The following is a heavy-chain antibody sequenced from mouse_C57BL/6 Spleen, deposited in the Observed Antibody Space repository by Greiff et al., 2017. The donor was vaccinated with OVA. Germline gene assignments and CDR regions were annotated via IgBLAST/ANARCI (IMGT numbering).Heavy chain of an antibody. D-gene: IGHD1-1*01. V-gene: IGHV5-6*01. CDR2: ISSGGSYT. CDR1: GFTFSSYG. CDR3: ATGGSSYRYFDV. J-gene: IGHJ1*03. Sequence: EVNVVESGGDLVKPGGSLKLSCAASGFTFSSYGMSWVRQTPDKRLEWVATISSGGSYTYYPDSVKGRFTISRDNAKNTLYLQMSSLKSEDTAMYYCATGGSSYRYFDVWGTGTTVTVSS.